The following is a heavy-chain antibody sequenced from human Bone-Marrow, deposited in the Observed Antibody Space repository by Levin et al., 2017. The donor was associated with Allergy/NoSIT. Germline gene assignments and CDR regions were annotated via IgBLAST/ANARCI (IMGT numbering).Heavy chain of an antibody. CDR2: ISDSGST. CDR3: ASGGIPVDARY. Sequence: SETLSLTCAVSGGSMNSRGWWSWVRQPPGKGLEWIGTIYDSGGEISDSGSTNKNPSLKSRVTISVDKSKNQFSLTLTSVTAADTAVYYCASGGIPVDARYWGLGTLVTVSS. J-gene: IGHJ4*02. D-gene: IGHD6-19*01. CDR1: GGSMNSRGW. V-gene: IGHV4-4*02.